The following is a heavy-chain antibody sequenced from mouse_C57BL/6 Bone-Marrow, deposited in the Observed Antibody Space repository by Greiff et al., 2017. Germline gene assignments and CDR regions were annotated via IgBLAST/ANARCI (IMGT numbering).Heavy chain of an antibody. V-gene: IGHV5-9-1*02. Sequence: EVKVVESGEGLVKPGGSLKLSCAASGFTFSSYAMSWVRQTPEKRLEWVAYISTGGDYIYYADTVKGRFTISRDNARNTLYLQMSSLKSEETAMYYCTREGSPAWFAYWGQGTLVTVSA. CDR1: GFTFSSYA. J-gene: IGHJ3*01. CDR3: TREGSPAWFAY. CDR2: ISTGGDYI.